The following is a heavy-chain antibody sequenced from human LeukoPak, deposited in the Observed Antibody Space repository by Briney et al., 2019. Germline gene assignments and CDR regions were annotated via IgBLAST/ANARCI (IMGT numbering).Heavy chain of an antibody. J-gene: IGHJ5*02. Sequence: AGGSLRLSCAASGFTFSSYGMHWVRQAPGKGLEWVAFIRYDGSNKYYADSVKGRFTISRDNSKNTLYLQMNSLRAEDTAAYYCAKDRSSGSYYWPNWFDPWGQGTLVTVSS. D-gene: IGHD3-10*01. V-gene: IGHV3-30*02. CDR3: AKDRSSGSYYWPNWFDP. CDR2: IRYDGSNK. CDR1: GFTFSSYG.